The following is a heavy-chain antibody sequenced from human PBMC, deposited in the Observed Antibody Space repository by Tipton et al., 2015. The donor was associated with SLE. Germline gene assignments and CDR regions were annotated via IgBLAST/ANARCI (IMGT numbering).Heavy chain of an antibody. Sequence: TLSLTCTVSGGSISSYSYYWGWIRQPPGKGLEWIGSMYYSGSTYYNPSLKSRVTISVDTSKNQFSLKLSSVTAADTAVYYCARRRGSYYGLDYWGQGTLVTVSS. J-gene: IGHJ4*02. CDR2: MYYSGST. CDR1: GGSISSYSYY. D-gene: IGHD1-26*01. V-gene: IGHV4-39*07. CDR3: ARRRGSYYGLDY.